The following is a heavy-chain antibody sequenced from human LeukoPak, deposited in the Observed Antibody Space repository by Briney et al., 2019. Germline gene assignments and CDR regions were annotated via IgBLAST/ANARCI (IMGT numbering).Heavy chain of an antibody. J-gene: IGHJ5*02. CDR3: AREIAPHTGWFDP. D-gene: IGHD6-13*01. Sequence: PSETLSLTCTVSGGSISSYYWSWIRQPPGKGLEWIGYIYYSGSTNYNPSLKSRVTISVDTSKNQFSLKLSSVTAADTAVYYCAREIAPHTGWFDPWGQGTLVTVSS. V-gene: IGHV4-59*01. CDR1: GGSISSYY. CDR2: IYYSGST.